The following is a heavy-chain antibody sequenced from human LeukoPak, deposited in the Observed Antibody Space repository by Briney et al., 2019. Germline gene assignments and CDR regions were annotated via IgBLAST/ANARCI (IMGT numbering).Heavy chain of an antibody. CDR2: ISGSGGST. J-gene: IGHJ4*02. CDR3: AKDWATYYYDSSGYYGSDY. CDR1: GFTFSSYA. V-gene: IGHV3-23*01. D-gene: IGHD3-22*01. Sequence: PGGSLRLSCAASGFTFSSYAVSWVRQAPGKGLEWVSAISGSGGSTYYADSVKGRFTISRDNSKNTLYLQMNSLRAEDTAVYYCAKDWATYYYDSSGYYGSDYWGQGTLVTVSS.